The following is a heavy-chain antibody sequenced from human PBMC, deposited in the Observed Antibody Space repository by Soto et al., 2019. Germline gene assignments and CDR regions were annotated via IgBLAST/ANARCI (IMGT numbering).Heavy chain of an antibody. CDR2: ISGSGGST. CDR1: GFTFSSYA. D-gene: IGHD6-19*01. Sequence: PGGSLRLSCAASGFTFSSYAMSWVRQAPGKGLEWVSAISGSGGSTYYADSVKGRFTISRDNSKNTLYLQMNSLRAEDTAVYYCAKDMASEQWLNLDYWGQGTLVTVSS. J-gene: IGHJ4*02. V-gene: IGHV3-23*01. CDR3: AKDMASEQWLNLDY.